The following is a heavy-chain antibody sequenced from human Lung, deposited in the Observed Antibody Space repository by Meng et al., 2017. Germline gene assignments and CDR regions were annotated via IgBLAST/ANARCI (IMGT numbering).Heavy chain of an antibody. CDR1: GGSFSDYY. V-gene: IGHV4-34*01. CDR3: ARGPTTMAHDFDY. CDR2: INHSGST. D-gene: IGHD4-11*01. J-gene: IGHJ4*02. Sequence: QVQPPKWGAGLLKPSETLSLTCVVSGGSFSDYYWSWIRQPPGKGLEWIGEINHSGSTNYNPSLESRATISVDTSQNNLSLKLSSVTAADSAVYYCARGPTTMAHDFDYWGQGTLVTVSS.